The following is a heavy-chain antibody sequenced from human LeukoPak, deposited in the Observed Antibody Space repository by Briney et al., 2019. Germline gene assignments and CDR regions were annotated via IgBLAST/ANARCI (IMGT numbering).Heavy chain of an antibody. CDR2: ISGSGGST. D-gene: IGHD3-3*01. Sequence: PGGSLRLSCAASGFTFSSYAMSWVRQAPGKGLEWVSAISGSGGSTYYADSVKGRFTISRDNSKNTLYLQMNSLRAEDTAVYYCAKKVYDFWSGYPGDYWGQGTLVTVSS. CDR1: GFTFSSYA. CDR3: AKKVYDFWSGYPGDY. J-gene: IGHJ4*02. V-gene: IGHV3-23*01.